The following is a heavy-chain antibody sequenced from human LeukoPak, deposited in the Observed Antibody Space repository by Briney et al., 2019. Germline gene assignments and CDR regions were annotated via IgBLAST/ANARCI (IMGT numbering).Heavy chain of an antibody. CDR1: GFTFSSYS. V-gene: IGHV3-48*01. J-gene: IGHJ5*02. CDR2: ISSSSSTI. CDR3: ARRADFWSGSESDRHEYNWFDP. D-gene: IGHD3-3*01. Sequence: GGSLRLSCAASGFTFSSYSMNWVRQAPGKGLEWVSYISSSSSTIYYADSVKGRFTISRDNAKNSLYLQMNSLRAEDTAVYYCARRADFWSGSESDRHEYNWFDPWGQGTLVTVSS.